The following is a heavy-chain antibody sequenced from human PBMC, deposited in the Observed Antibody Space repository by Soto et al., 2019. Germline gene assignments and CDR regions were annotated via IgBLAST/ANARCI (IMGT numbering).Heavy chain of an antibody. J-gene: IGHJ6*02. D-gene: IGHD3-3*01. Sequence: GGSLRLSCAASGFPFNTFGMHWVRQAPGKGLEWVAVISDDGGSEYYADSVKGRFTISKDTSRNTLYLQMNSLRREDTAVYYCAKERTASFNFRHYEAIDVWGQGATVTSP. V-gene: IGHV3-30*18. CDR1: GFPFNTFG. CDR3: AKERTASFNFRHYEAIDV. CDR2: ISDDGGSE.